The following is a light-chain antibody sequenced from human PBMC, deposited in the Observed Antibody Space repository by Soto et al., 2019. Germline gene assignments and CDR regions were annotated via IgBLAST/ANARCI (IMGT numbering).Light chain of an antibody. Sequence: DSQMTQSPSSVSRAVGWGGAITCQGSQDISNSLNWYQQQPRKAPNLLIYEASKLQTGVPSRFSGGGSGTHFTFTISNLQPEDIATYYCQHYDNLPRYTFGLGTRLEIK. CDR1: QDISNS. V-gene: IGKV1-33*01. CDR2: EAS. CDR3: QHYDNLPRYT. J-gene: IGKJ5*01.